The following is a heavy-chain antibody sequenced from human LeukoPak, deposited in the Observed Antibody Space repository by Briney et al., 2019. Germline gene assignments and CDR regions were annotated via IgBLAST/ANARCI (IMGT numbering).Heavy chain of an antibody. CDR2: ISASGGDT. D-gene: IGHD6-13*01. CDR1: GLTFSSYS. V-gene: IGHV3-23*01. J-gene: IGHJ4*02. CDR3: VKDAAGPEY. Sequence: GGTLRLSCVVSGLTFSSYSMSWVRQAPGKGLDWVSGISASGGDTWYPDSVKGRFTISRDNSKNTLFLQMSSLRVEDTAMYYCVKDAAGPEYWGQGTLVTVSS.